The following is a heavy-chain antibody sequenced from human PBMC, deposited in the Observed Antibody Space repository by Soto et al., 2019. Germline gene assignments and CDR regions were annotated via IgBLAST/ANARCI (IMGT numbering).Heavy chain of an antibody. D-gene: IGHD3-16*01. V-gene: IGHV3-48*01. CDR1: GFSFSTHY. Sequence: EEQLVESGGGLVQPGGSLRLSCAGSGFSFSTHYMNWVRQTPGKGLEWVSSINSDSTVIKYADSGKGRFTISRDNARNSLSLQMNSLRAEDTAVYYCLNGDYYVGPGTLVTVSS. CDR2: INSDSTVI. J-gene: IGHJ4*02. CDR3: LNGDYY.